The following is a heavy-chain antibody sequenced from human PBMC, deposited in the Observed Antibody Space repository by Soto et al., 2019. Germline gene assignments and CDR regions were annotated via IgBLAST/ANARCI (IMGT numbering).Heavy chain of an antibody. CDR1: GFTFSSYG. V-gene: IGHV3-30*18. J-gene: IGHJ5*02. D-gene: IGHD6-19*01. Sequence: QVQLVESGGGVVQPGRSLRLSCAASGFTFSSYGMHWVRQAPGKGLEWVAVISYDGSNKYYADSVKGRFTISRDNSKNXLXXQMNSLRAEDTAVYYCAKDQGRRIAVAVSPDWFDPWGQGTLVTVSS. CDR3: AKDQGRRIAVAVSPDWFDP. CDR2: ISYDGSNK.